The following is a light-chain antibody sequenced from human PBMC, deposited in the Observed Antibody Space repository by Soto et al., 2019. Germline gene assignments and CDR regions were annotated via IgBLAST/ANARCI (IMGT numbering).Light chain of an antibody. CDR1: SSDVGAFNY. J-gene: IGLJ1*01. Sequence: QSVLTQPASVSGSPGQAITISCSGTSSDVGAFNYVSWYQQHPGKAPKLMIYDVSNRPSGVSNRFSGSKSGNTASRTISGLRAEDEADYYCNSYTSNNTYVFGTGTKLTVL. V-gene: IGLV2-14*03. CDR3: NSYTSNNTYV. CDR2: DVS.